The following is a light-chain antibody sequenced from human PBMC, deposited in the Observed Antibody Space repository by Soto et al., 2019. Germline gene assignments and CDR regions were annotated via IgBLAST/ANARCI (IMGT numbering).Light chain of an antibody. Sequence: DIQMTQSPSSLSASVGDRVTITCQASQDISNYLNWYQQKPGKAPKLLIYDASNLETGVLSRFSGSGSGTDFTLTISSLQPEDFATYYCQQSYSTPITFGQGTRLEIK. CDR2: DAS. CDR3: QQSYSTPIT. CDR1: QDISNY. J-gene: IGKJ5*01. V-gene: IGKV1-39*01.